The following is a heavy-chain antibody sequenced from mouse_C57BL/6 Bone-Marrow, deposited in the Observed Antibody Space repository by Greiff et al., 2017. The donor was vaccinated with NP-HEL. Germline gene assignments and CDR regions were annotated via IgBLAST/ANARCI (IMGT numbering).Heavy chain of an antibody. CDR3: ARYYGSSSWFAY. J-gene: IGHJ3*01. CDR1: GYTFTSYG. CDR2: IYPRSGNT. D-gene: IGHD1-1*01. V-gene: IGHV1-81*01. Sequence: VKLQESGAELARPGASVKLSCKASGYTFTSYGISWVKQRTGQGLEWIGEIYPRSGNTYYNEKFKGKATLTADKSSSTAYMELRSLTSEDSAVYVCARYYGSSSWFAYWGQGTLVTVSA.